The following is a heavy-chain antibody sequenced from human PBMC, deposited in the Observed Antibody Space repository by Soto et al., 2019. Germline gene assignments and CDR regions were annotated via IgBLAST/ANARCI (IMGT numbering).Heavy chain of an antibody. CDR1: GFTLINYA. J-gene: IGHJ4*02. V-gene: IGHV3-23*01. CDR2: ISGGGSST. Sequence: GGSLRLSCAASGFTLINYAMSWVRQAPGKGLEWVSAISGGGSSTYYADSVKGRFTISRDNSKNTLYLQMASLRAEDTAVYYYAKDGIVAPGSGRSHFDYWGQGTLVTVSS. CDR3: AKDGIVAPGSGRSHFDY. D-gene: IGHD3-10*01.